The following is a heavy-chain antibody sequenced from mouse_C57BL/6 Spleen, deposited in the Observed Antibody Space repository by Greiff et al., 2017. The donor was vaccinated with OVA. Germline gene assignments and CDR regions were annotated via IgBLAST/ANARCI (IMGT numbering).Heavy chain of an antibody. CDR2: ISDGGSYT. D-gene: IGHD1-1*01. J-gene: IGHJ1*03. Sequence: DVMLVESGGGLVTPGGSLKLSCAASGFTFSSYAMSWVRQTPEKRLEWVATISDGGSYTYYPDNVKGRFTISRDNAKNNLYLQMSHLKSEDTAMYYCARDVIYYYGSSDHFWYFDVWGTGTTGTVCS. CDR1: GFTFSSYA. V-gene: IGHV5-4*01. CDR3: ARDVIYYYGSSDHFWYFDV.